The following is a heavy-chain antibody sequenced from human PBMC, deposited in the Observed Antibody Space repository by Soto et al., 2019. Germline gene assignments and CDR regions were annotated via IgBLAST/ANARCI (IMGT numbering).Heavy chain of an antibody. CDR2: INAGNGHT. CDR3: ARGLWERSSGWYHFDS. V-gene: IGHV1-3*01. Sequence: ASVKVSCKASGYIFTNYAVNWVRLAPGQGLEWMGWINAGNGHTKYSQKLQGRITLTRDASATTTYMELSSLSFEDTALYFCARGLWERSSGWYHFDSWGQGTLVTVSS. CDR1: GYIFTNYA. D-gene: IGHD6-19*01. J-gene: IGHJ4*02.